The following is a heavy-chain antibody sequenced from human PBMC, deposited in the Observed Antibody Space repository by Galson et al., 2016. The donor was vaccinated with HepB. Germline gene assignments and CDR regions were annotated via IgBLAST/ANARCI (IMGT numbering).Heavy chain of an antibody. J-gene: IGHJ6*03. D-gene: IGHD3-3*01. CDR1: GFTFSSYG. CDR2: IWYDGSHK. CDR3: ARDHDFWSGPHNNMDV. Sequence: SLRLSCAASGFTFSSYGMHWVRQVPGKGLEWVAVIWYDGSHKYYVDSVKGRFTISRDNSRNTLYPQMNTLRAEDTAIYYCARDHDFWSGPHNNMDVWGKGTTVSVSS. V-gene: IGHV3-33*01.